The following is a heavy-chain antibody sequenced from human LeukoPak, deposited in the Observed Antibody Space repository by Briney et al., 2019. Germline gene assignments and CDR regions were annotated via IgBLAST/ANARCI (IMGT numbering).Heavy chain of an antibody. Sequence: SETLSLTCAVYGGSFSGYYWSWIRQPPGKGLEWIGEINHSGSTNYNPSLKSRVTISVDTSKNQFSLKLSSVTAADTAVYYCARHRDYYDILAGRNWFDPWGQGTLVTVSS. CDR2: INHSGST. CDR3: ARHRDYYDILAGRNWFDP. J-gene: IGHJ5*02. CDR1: GGSFSGYY. D-gene: IGHD3-9*01. V-gene: IGHV4-34*01.